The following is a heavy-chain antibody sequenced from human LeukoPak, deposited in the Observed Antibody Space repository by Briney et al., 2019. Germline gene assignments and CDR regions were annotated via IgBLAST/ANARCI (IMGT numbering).Heavy chain of an antibody. D-gene: IGHD3-9*01. V-gene: IGHV1-18*01. CDR2: ISDYNGNTNYALNT. Sequence: ASVKVSCKASGYTFTSYGISWMRQAPGQGLQWMGWISDYNGNTNYALNTNYAQKFRGRVTLTTDTSTSTAYLELRSLRSDDTAIYYCARDLGVLTGTFFDFWGQGTLVTVSS. CDR1: GYTFTSYG. J-gene: IGHJ4*02. CDR3: ARDLGVLTGTFFDF.